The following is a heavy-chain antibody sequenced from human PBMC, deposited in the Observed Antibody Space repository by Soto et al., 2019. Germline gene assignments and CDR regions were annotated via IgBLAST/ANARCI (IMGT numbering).Heavy chain of an antibody. V-gene: IGHV4-34*01. Sequence: SETLSLTCAVYGGSFSGYYWSWIRQPPGKGLEWIGEINHSGSTNYNPSLKSRVTISVDTSKNQFSLKLSSVTAADTAVYYCARVDRERDVVVVAATHPFDYWGQGTLVTVSS. CDR1: GGSFSGYY. J-gene: IGHJ4*02. CDR3: ARVDRERDVVVVAATHPFDY. D-gene: IGHD2-15*01. CDR2: INHSGST.